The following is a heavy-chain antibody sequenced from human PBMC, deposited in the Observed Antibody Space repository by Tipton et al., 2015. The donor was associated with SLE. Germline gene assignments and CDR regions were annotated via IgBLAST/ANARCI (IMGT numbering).Heavy chain of an antibody. CDR1: GFSLSSGYY. D-gene: IGHD3-22*01. V-gene: IGHV4-38-2*01. CDR3: ARHDYDSNGYYQHYFDY. J-gene: IGHJ4*02. Sequence: GLVKPSETLSLSCDVSGFSLSSGYYWGWIRQPPGKGLEWIGSIYQSGNTYYNPSLKSRVNMSIDTSRNEVFLRLSSVTAADTAVYYCARHDYDSNGYYQHYFDYWGQGTLVTVSS. CDR2: IYQSGNT.